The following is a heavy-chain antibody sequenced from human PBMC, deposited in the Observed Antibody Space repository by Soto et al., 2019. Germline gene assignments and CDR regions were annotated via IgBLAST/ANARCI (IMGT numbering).Heavy chain of an antibody. CDR3: AKISASSWKAFDI. Sequence: GGSVRLSCAASGFTFSSYAMSWVRQAPGKGLEWVSAISGSGGSTYYADSVKGRFTISRDNSKNTLYLQMNSLRAEDTAVYYCAKISASSWKAFDIWGQGTMVTVSS. D-gene: IGHD6-13*01. J-gene: IGHJ3*02. CDR1: GFTFSSYA. V-gene: IGHV3-23*01. CDR2: ISGSGGST.